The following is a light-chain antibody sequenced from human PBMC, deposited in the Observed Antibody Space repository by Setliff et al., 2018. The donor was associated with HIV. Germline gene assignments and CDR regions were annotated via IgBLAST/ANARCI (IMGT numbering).Light chain of an antibody. Sequence: QSVLTQPPSVSGAPGQRVTISCTGSSSNIGAGYDVHWYQHLPGTAPKLLIYEVSNRPSGVPDRLSGSKSGNTASLTISGLQAEDEAYYYCSSYASTSYASSSTYVFGTGTKVTVL. CDR2: EVS. CDR3: SSYASTSYASSSTYV. CDR1: SSNIGAGYD. J-gene: IGLJ1*01. V-gene: IGLV1-40*01.